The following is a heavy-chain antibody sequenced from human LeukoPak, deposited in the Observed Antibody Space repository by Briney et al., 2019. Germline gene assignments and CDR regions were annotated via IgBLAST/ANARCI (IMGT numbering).Heavy chain of an antibody. CDR2: ISSSSSYT. V-gene: IGHV3-11*05. J-gene: IGHJ4*02. CDR3: ARDLYCSSTSCYGPMGYYFDY. D-gene: IGHD2-2*01. Sequence: KPGGSLRLSCAASGFTFSDYYMSWIRQAPGKGLEWVSYISSSSSYTNYADSVRGRFTISRDNAKNSPYLQMNSLRAEDTAVYYCARDLYCSSTSCYGPMGYYFDYWGQGTLVTVSS. CDR1: GFTFSDYY.